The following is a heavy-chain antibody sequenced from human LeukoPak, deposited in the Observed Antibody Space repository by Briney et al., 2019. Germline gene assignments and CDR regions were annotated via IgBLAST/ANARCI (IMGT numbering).Heavy chain of an antibody. CDR1: GGSISSYY. CDR3: ARERQRGYYGSGFDP. CDR2: IYYSGST. J-gene: IGHJ5*02. D-gene: IGHD3-10*01. Sequence: SETLSLTCTVSGGSISSYYWSWIRQPPGKGLEWIGYIYYSGSTNYNPSLKSRVTISVDTSKNQFSLKLSSVTAADTAVYYCARERQRGYYGSGFDPWGQGTLVTVSS. V-gene: IGHV4-59*01.